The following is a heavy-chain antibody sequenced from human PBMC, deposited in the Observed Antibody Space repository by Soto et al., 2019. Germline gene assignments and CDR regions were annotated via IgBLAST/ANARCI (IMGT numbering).Heavy chain of an antibody. CDR2: ISGGGGST. CDR3: AKDQGSSWYEIDY. J-gene: IGHJ4*02. Sequence: TGGSLRLSCAASGFTFSNYAVTWVRQAPGKGLEWVSTISGGGGSTYYADSVKGRFTISRDNSKNTLYLQMNSLRAEDTAVYYCAKDQGSSWYEIDYWGQGTLVTVSS. V-gene: IGHV3-23*01. D-gene: IGHD6-13*01. CDR1: GFTFSNYA.